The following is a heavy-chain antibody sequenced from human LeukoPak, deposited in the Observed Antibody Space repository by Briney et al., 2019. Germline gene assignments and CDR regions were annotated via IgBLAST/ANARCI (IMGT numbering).Heavy chain of an antibody. J-gene: IGHJ5*02. D-gene: IGHD3-10*01. Sequence: ASVMVSCKASGYTFTSYGISWVRQAPGQGLEWMGWISGYNGNTNYAQKLQGRVTMTTDTSTSTVYMELRSLRSDDTAVYYCARDNYYRSGSFIRWFDPWGQGTLVTVSS. CDR2: ISGYNGNT. CDR1: GYTFTSYG. CDR3: ARDNYYRSGSFIRWFDP. V-gene: IGHV1-18*01.